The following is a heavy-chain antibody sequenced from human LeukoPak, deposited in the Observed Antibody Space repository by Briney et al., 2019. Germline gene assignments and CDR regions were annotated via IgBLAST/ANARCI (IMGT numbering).Heavy chain of an antibody. D-gene: IGHD4-11*01. CDR3: ARGLQATVTRGFDY. CDR2: IYYSGST. Sequence: PSETLSLTCTVSGGSISSYYWSWIRQPPGKGLEWIGYIYYSGSTNYNPSLKSRVTISVDTSKNQFSLKLSSVTAADTAVYYCARGLQATVTRGFDYWGQGPLVTVSS. J-gene: IGHJ4*02. CDR1: GGSISSYY. V-gene: IGHV4-59*01.